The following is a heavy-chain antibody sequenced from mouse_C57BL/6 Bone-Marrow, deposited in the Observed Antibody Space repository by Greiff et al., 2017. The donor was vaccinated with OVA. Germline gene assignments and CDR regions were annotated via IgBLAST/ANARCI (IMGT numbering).Heavy chain of an antibody. CDR2: IDPSDSYT. CDR1: GYTFTSYW. J-gene: IGHJ2*01. V-gene: IGHV1-50*01. Sequence: QVQLKQPGAELVKPGASVKLSCKASGYTFTSYWMQWVKQRPGQGLEWIGEIDPSDSYTNYNQKFKGKATLTVDPSSSTAYLQLSRLTSEASADYYCARDDGYYFDYWGQSTTLTVSS. D-gene: IGHD2-3*01. CDR3: ARDDGYYFDY.